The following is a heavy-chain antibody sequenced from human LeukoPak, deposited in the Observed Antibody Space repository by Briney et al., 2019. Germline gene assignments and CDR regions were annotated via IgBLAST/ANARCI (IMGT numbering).Heavy chain of an antibody. CDR1: GGSISSSSHY. J-gene: IGHJ6*03. Sequence: PSETLSLTCTVSGGSISSSSHYWGWIRQPPGKGLEWIGSIYYSGSTYYNPSLKSRVTISVDTSKNQFSLKLSSVTAADTAVYYCATGEHYYYYMDVWGKETTVTISS. CDR2: IYYSGST. V-gene: IGHV4-39*07. CDR3: ATGEHYYYYMDV. D-gene: IGHD1-26*01.